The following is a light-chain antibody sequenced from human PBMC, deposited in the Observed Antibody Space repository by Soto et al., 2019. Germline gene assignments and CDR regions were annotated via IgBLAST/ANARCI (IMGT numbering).Light chain of an antibody. CDR2: AAS. Sequence: SPASVSASIGGGVITTCLASQSISSYLNWYQQKPGKAPKLLIYAASSLQSGVPSRFSGSGSGTDFTLTISSLQPEDFATYYCQQSYSTPITFGQGTLLEI. J-gene: IGKJ5*01. V-gene: IGKV1-39*01. CDR3: QQSYSTPIT. CDR1: QSISSY.